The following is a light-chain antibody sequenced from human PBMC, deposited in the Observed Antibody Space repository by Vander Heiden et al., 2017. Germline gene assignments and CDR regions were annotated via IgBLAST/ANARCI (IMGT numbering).Light chain of an antibody. J-gene: IGKJ4*01. CDR3: LQSYSTPRA. V-gene: IGKV1-39*01. CDR1: QSIRNY. CDR2: AAS. Sequence: DIQLTQSPSSLSASVGDRVTITCRASQSIRNYLNWYQQKPGEVPKLLIYAASSLQSRVPSRFSGSGSGTDFTLTISSLQPEDFATYYCLQSYSTPRAFGGGTEVEIK.